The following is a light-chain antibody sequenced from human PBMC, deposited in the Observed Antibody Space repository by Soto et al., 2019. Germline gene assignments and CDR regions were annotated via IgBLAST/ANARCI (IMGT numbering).Light chain of an antibody. V-gene: IGKV3-15*01. CDR1: QSVSSN. J-gene: IGKJ1*01. CDR2: GAS. CDR3: QQYNNWPPRAWT. Sequence: EIVMTQSPATLSVSTGARATLSCRASQSVSSNLAWYQQKPGQAPRLHIYGASTRATGIPARFSGSGSGTEFTLTISSLQSEDFAVYYCQQYNNWPPRAWTFGQGTKVEIK.